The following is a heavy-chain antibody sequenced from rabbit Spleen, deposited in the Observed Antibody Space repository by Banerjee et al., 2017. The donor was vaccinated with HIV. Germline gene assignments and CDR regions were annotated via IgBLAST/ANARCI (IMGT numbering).Heavy chain of an antibody. D-gene: IGHD7-1*01. V-gene: IGHV1S40*01. CDR2: IDTGSSGFT. CDR3: ARFYAGYGDFGYAAM. Sequence: QSLEESGGDLVKPGASLSLTCIASGVSFSGNSYMCWVRQAPGKGLEWIACIDTGSSGFTYFASWAKGRFTISKTSSTTVTLQMTSLTVADTATYFCARFYAGYGDFGYAAMWGPGTLVTVS. J-gene: IGHJ4*01. CDR1: GVSFSGNSY.